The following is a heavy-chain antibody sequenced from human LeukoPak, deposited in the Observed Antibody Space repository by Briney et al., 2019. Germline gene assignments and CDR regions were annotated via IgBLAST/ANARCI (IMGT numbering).Heavy chain of an antibody. D-gene: IGHD4-17*01. CDR3: ARALSYGELDY. Sequence: SETLSLTCTVSGGSVSSGSYYWSWIRQPPGKGLEWIGYIYYSGSTNYNPSLKSRVTISVDTSKNQFSLKLSSVTAADTAVYYCARALSYGELDYWGQGTLVTVSS. J-gene: IGHJ4*02. CDR2: IYYSGST. CDR1: GGSVSSGSYY. V-gene: IGHV4-61*01.